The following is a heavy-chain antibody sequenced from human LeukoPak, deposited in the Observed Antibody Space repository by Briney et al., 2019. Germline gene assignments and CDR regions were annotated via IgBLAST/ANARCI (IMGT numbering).Heavy chain of an antibody. Sequence: PGGSLRLSCASSGFTFSTYWMYWVRQVPGKGLMWVSRINNDGRTTSYADSAKGRFTISRDNAKNTLYLQMNSLRAEDTAVYYCGRVGYNYGSDAFGLWGQGTMVTVSS. CDR2: INNDGRTT. D-gene: IGHD5-18*01. CDR3: GRVGYNYGSDAFGL. V-gene: IGHV3-74*01. J-gene: IGHJ3*01. CDR1: GFTFSTYW.